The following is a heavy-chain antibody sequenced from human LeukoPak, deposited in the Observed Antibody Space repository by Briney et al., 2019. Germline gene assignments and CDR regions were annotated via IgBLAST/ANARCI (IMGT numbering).Heavy chain of an antibody. CDR1: GYTFTSYG. Sequence: GASVKVSCKASGYTFTSYGISWVRQAPGKGLEWMGRVDPEDGETIYAEKFQGRVTITADTSTDTAYMELSSLRSEDTAVYYCARASGRAYWFDPWGQGTLVTVSS. CDR3: ARASGRAYWFDP. J-gene: IGHJ5*02. V-gene: IGHV1-69-2*01. CDR2: VDPEDGET. D-gene: IGHD6-19*01.